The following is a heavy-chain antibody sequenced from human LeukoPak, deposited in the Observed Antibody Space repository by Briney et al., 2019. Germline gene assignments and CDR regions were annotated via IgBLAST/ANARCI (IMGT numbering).Heavy chain of an antibody. CDR2: IYYSGST. CDR3: ARDQDTAEGWFDT. J-gene: IGHJ3*02. D-gene: IGHD5-18*01. CDR1: GGSISSSSHY. Sequence: PSETLSLTCTVSGGSISSSSHYWGWLRQPPGKGLEWIGSIYYSGSTYYNPSLKSRVTISVDTSKNQFSLKLSSVTAADTAVYYCARDQDTAEGWFDTWGQGTMVTVSS. V-gene: IGHV4-39*07.